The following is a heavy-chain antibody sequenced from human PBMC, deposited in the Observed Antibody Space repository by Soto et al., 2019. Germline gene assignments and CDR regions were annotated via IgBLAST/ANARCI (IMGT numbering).Heavy chain of an antibody. CDR1: GFAFRAYA. CDR2: ISGAGGNT. Sequence: EVQLLDSGGGLVQPGGSLRLSCAASGFAFRAYAMTWVRQAPGKGLEWVSVISGAGGNTYYADSVKGRFTVSRDNSKKMLYLEMNSLRVEDTAIYYCAKDPVPQLLPSWWFDPWGQGTRVTVSS. J-gene: IGHJ5*02. CDR3: AKDPVPQLLPSWWFDP. D-gene: IGHD2-2*01. V-gene: IGHV3-23*01.